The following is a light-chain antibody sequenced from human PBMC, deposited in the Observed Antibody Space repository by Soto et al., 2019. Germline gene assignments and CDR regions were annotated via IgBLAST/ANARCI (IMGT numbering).Light chain of an antibody. CDR1: QSISSW. J-gene: IGKJ1*01. CDR2: DAS. V-gene: IGKV1-5*01. Sequence: DIQTTQSPSTLSASVGYRVTISCRASQSISSWLAWYQQKPGKAPNLLIYDASSLQSGVPSRFSGIGSGTEFTLTTSSLQPDDFATYYCQQYSSHWTFGQGTKVDIK. CDR3: QQYSSHWT.